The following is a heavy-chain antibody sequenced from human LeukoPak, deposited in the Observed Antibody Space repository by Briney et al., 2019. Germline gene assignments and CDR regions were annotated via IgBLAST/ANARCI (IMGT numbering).Heavy chain of an antibody. CDR1: GFTLSNFW. V-gene: IGHV3-7*01. CDR2: INKDGSEG. CDR3: AKDRIAVRPGWFDP. D-gene: IGHD6-6*01. Sequence: PGGSLRLSCAASGFTLSNFWMSWVRQAPGKGLEWVAGINKDGSEGFYVNSVKGRFTISRDNARNSLYLQINSLRAEDTAVYYCAKDRIAVRPGWFDPWGQGNLVTVSS. J-gene: IGHJ5*02.